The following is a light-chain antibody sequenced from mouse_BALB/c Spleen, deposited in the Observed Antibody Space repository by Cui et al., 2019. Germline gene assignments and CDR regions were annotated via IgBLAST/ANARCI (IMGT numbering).Light chain of an antibody. CDR1: SSVSY. J-gene: IGKJ1*01. CDR3: QQWSSYT. CDR2: DTS. V-gene: IGKV4-55*01. Sequence: QIVLTQSPAIMSASPGEKVTMTCSASSSVSYMYWYRQKPGSSPRLLIYDTSNLASGVPVRFSGSGSGTSYSLTISRMEAEDAATYYCQQWSSYTFGGGTKLEIK.